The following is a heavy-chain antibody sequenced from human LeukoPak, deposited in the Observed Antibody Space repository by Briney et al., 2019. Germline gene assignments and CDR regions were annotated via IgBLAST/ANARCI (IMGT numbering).Heavy chain of an antibody. CDR2: IKQDGSEK. J-gene: IGHJ5*02. Sequence: PGGSLRLSCAASGFTFSSYWMSWVRQAPGKGLEWVANIKQDGSEKYYVDSVKGRFTISRDNAKNSLYLQMNSLRAEDTAVYYCARAVLRFPNWFDPWGQGTLVTVSS. V-gene: IGHV3-7*01. D-gene: IGHD3-3*01. CDR1: GFTFSSYW. CDR3: ARAVLRFPNWFDP.